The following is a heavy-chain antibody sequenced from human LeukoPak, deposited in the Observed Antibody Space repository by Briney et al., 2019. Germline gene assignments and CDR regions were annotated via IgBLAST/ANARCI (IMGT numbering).Heavy chain of an antibody. J-gene: IGHJ5*02. D-gene: IGHD2-2*01. CDR2: MNPNSGNT. CDR1: GYTFTSYD. Sequence: GASVKVSCKASGYTFTSYDINWVRQATGQGLEWMGWMNPNSGNTGYAQKFQGRVTMTRNTSISTAYMELSSLRSEDTAVYYCARLRPVLVPAASNWFDPWGQGTLVTVSS. CDR3: ARLRPVLVPAASNWFDP. V-gene: IGHV1-8*01.